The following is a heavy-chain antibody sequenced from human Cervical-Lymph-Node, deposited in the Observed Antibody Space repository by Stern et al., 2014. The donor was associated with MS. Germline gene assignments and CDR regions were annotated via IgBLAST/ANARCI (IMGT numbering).Heavy chain of an antibody. CDR3: AREVAGHRLGMMDV. J-gene: IGHJ6*02. V-gene: IGHV1-46*01. D-gene: IGHD6-19*01. CDR1: GYTFISYY. CDR2: INPSGGST. Sequence: VQLVESGAEVKTPGASVKLSCKASGYTFISYYMHWVRQPPGQGLEWMGIINPSGGSTSYAQKFQGRVTMTRDTSTSTVYMELSSLRSEDTAVYYCAREVAGHRLGMMDVWGQGTSVTVSS.